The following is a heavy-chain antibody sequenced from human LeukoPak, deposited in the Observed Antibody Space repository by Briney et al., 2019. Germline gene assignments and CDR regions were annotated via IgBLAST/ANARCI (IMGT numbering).Heavy chain of an antibody. CDR3: AREGEIAVLGFDY. V-gene: IGHV1-3*01. J-gene: IGHJ4*02. CDR1: GYILSRYA. D-gene: IGHD2-8*02. Sequence: ASVKVSCTASGYILSRYAMNWVRQAPGQRLEWMGWINAGNGNTKYSQKFQGRVTITRDTSASTAYMELSSLRSEDTAVYYCAREGEIAVLGFDYWGQGTLVTVSS. CDR2: INAGNGNT.